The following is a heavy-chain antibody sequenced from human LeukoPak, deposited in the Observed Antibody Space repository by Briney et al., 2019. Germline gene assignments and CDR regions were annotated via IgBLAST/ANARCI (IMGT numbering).Heavy chain of an antibody. CDR1: GFTFSNYW. CDR3: IRDFRSADL. V-gene: IGHV3-74*01. Sequence: GGSLRLSCAASGFTFSNYWMHWVRQPPGKGLVWVSRIYVDGRTTNYADSVKGRFTISRDNAKNTVYLEMNSLSVEDTATYYCIRDFRSADLWGQGTQVTVTS. CDR2: IYVDGRTT. J-gene: IGHJ5*02.